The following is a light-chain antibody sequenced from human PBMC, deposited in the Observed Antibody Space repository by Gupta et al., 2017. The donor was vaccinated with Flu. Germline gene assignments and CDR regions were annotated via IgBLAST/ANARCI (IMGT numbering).Light chain of an antibody. CDR3: QQYDYIPLT. J-gene: IGKJ4*01. Sequence: DIQMTQSPSSVSASVGDRVTITCRASQGINNYLAWFQQKPGKAPKSLIYATSRLQNGVPSEFSGSGSGTEVTPTISSLQPEDFSTYYCQQYDYIPLTFGGGTKVEMK. CDR1: QGINNY. CDR2: ATS. V-gene: IGKV1-16*02.